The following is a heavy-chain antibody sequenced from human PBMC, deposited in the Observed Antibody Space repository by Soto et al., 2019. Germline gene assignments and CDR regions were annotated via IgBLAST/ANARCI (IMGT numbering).Heavy chain of an antibody. J-gene: IGHJ4*02. D-gene: IGHD5-12*01. CDR2: INHSGST. CDR1: GGSFSGYY. CDR3: ARGGSSGYVH. V-gene: IGHV4-34*01. Sequence: QVQLQQWGAGLLKPSETLSLTCAVYGGSFSGYYWSWIRQPPGKGLEWIGEINHSGSTNYNPSRKSRVTISVDTYKNQLSLKLSSVTAAETAVYFCARGGSSGYVHWGQGTLVTVSS.